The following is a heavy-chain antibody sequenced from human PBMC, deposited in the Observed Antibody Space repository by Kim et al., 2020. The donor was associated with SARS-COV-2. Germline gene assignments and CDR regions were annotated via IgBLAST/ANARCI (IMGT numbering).Heavy chain of an antibody. V-gene: IGHV3-30*18. CDR3: AKDIDRGADCSSTSCYLSDFYYYYGMDV. CDR1: GFTFSSYG. D-gene: IGHD2-2*01. CDR2: ISYDGSNK. Sequence: GGSLRLSCAASGFTFSSYGMHWVRQAPGKGLEWVAAISYDGSNKYYADSVKGRFTISRDNSKNTLYLQMNSLRAEDTAVYYCAKDIDRGADCSSTSCYLSDFYYYYGMDVWGQGTTVTVSS. J-gene: IGHJ6*02.